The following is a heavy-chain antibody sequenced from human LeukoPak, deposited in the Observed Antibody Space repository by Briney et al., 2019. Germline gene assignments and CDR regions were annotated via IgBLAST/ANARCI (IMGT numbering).Heavy chain of an antibody. Sequence: ASVKVSCKASGYTFTSYYMHWVRQTPGQGLEWMGIINPSGGSTSYAQKFQGRVTMTRDTSTSTVYMELSSLRSEDTAVYYCARTTLAARYRFDPWGQGTLVTVSS. D-gene: IGHD6-6*01. V-gene: IGHV1-46*01. CDR3: ARTTLAARYRFDP. CDR2: INPSGGST. J-gene: IGHJ5*02. CDR1: GYTFTSYY.